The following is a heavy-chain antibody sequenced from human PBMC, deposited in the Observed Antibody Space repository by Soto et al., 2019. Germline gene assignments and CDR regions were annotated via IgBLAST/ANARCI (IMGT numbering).Heavy chain of an antibody. D-gene: IGHD3-10*01. CDR2: IYPGDSDT. CDR1: GYSFTSYW. Sequence: GESLKISCKGSGYSFTSYWIGWVRQMPGKGLEWMGIIYPGDSDTRYSPSFQGQVTISADKSISTAYLQWSSLKASDTAMYYCARRHTTMVRGVSYYYGMDVWGQGTTVTVSS. CDR3: ARRHTTMVRGVSYYYGMDV. V-gene: IGHV5-51*01. J-gene: IGHJ6*02.